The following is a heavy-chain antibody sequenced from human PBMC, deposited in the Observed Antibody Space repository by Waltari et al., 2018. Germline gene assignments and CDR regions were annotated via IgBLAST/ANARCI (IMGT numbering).Heavy chain of an antibody. CDR3: ARDRGRGYSYGYT. D-gene: IGHD5-18*01. Sequence: QVQLVQSGAEVKKPGSSVKVFCKASVGTFRSYAIRWVRQAPEQGLEWMGRIIPIFGTANYAQKFQGRVTITADESTSTAYMELSSLRSEDTAVYYCARDRGRGYSYGYTWGQGTLVTVSS. CDR1: VGTFRSYA. V-gene: IGHV1-69*15. CDR2: IIPIFGTA. J-gene: IGHJ4*02.